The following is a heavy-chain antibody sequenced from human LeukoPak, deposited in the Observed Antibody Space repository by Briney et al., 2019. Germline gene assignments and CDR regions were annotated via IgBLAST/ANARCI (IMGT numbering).Heavy chain of an antibody. J-gene: IGHJ1*01. V-gene: IGHV4-34*01. CDR3: ARGPSSGWYFPAEYFQH. D-gene: IGHD6-19*01. CDR2: INHSGST. CDR1: GGSFSGYY. Sequence: SETLSLTCAVYGGSFSGYYWSWIRQPPGKGLEWIGEINHSGSTNYNPSLKSRVTISVDTSKNQFSLKLSSVTVADTAVYYCARGPSSGWYFPAEYFQHWGQGTLVTVSS.